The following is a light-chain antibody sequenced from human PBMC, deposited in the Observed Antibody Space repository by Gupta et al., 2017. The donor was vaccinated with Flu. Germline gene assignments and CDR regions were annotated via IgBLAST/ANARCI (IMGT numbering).Light chain of an antibody. CDR2: GAS. J-gene: IGKJ2*01. CDR1: QSVSSSY. Sequence: EIVLTQSPGTLSLSPGERATLSCRASQSVSSSYLAWYQQKPGQAPRLLIYGASSSATRIPDRFSGCGSGTDFTLTIIRLEPEDFAVYYCLQYCTSRSIFGQGTKLEIK. CDR3: LQYCTSRSI. V-gene: IGKV3-20*01.